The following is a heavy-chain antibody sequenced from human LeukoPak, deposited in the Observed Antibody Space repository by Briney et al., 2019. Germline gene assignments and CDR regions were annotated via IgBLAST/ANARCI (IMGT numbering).Heavy chain of an antibody. CDR3: ARVAVEYSYSSSWYVGNWFDP. Sequence: SETLSLTCAVSGDSISSDYWSWVRQPPGKGLEWIGYIYYTGSTNYNPSLKSRVTISVDTSKNQFSLKLSSVTAADTAVYYCARVAVEYSYSSSWYVGNWFDPWGQGILVTVSS. CDR2: IYYTGST. CDR1: GDSISSDY. V-gene: IGHV4-59*01. D-gene: IGHD6-13*01. J-gene: IGHJ5*02.